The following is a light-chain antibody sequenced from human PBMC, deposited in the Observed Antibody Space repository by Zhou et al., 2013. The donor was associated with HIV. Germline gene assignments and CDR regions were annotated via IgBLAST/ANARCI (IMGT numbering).Light chain of an antibody. Sequence: AIQMTQSPSSLSASTGDRVTLTCRASQNVNTDLAWYQQKPGKAPNLLVFGASTLQSGVPSRFSGNGSGTDFALTVDCLQSEDFATYYCQQYYNYPRTFG. J-gene: IGKJ1*01. CDR3: QQYYNYPRT. V-gene: IGKV1-8*01. CDR2: GAS. CDR1: QNVNTD.